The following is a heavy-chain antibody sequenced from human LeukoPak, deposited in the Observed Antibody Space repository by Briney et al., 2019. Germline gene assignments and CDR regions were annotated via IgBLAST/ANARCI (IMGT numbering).Heavy chain of an antibody. D-gene: IGHD6-13*01. CDR1: GFTFSSYA. CDR3: AKSSGSSHPYYFDD. CDR2: ISPSGGDT. V-gene: IGHV3-23*01. Sequence: GGSLRLSCAASGFTFSSYAMTWVRQAPGEGLEWVSAISPSGGDTYYADSVQGRFSISRDDSKNTLYLQMNSLRAEDTAVYYCAKSSGSSHPYYFDDWGQGTLVTVSS. J-gene: IGHJ4*02.